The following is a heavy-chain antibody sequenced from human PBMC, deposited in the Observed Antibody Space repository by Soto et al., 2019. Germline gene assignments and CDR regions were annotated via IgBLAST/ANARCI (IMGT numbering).Heavy chain of an antibody. CDR1: GGSISSGGYY. Sequence: SETLSLTCTVSGGSISSGGYYWSWIRQHPGKGLEWIGYIYYSGSTYYNPSLKSRVTISVDTSKNQFSLKLSSVTAADTAVYYCAREVDTEYYYYYYGMDVWGQGTTVTVSS. D-gene: IGHD5-18*01. J-gene: IGHJ6*02. CDR3: AREVDTEYYYYYYGMDV. V-gene: IGHV4-31*03. CDR2: IYYSGST.